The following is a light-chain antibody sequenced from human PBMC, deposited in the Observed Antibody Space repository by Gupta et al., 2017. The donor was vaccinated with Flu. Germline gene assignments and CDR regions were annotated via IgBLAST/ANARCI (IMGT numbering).Light chain of an antibody. CDR2: EVS. Sequence: QSALTQPASVSGSPGQSITISCTGTSSDVGGYNYVSWYQQHPGKAPKLMIYEVSNRPSGVATRFSGSKSGNTASLTISVLTEEDEADYYCSSYTSSSTYVFGTGTKVTVL. J-gene: IGLJ1*01. CDR1: SSDVGGYNY. V-gene: IGLV2-14*01. CDR3: SSYTSSSTYV.